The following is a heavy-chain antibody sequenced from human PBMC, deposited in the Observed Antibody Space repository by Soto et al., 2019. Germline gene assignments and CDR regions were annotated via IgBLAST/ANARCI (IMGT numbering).Heavy chain of an antibody. V-gene: IGHV1-18*01. CDR2: ISAYNGNT. Sequence: ASVKVSCKASGYTFTSYGISWVRQAPGQGLEWMGWISAYNGNTNYAQKLQGRVTMTTDTSTSTAYMELRSLRSDDTAVYYCAREPKINYSSGWPGFDYWGQGTLVPVSS. D-gene: IGHD6-19*01. CDR1: GYTFTSYG. J-gene: IGHJ4*02. CDR3: AREPKINYSSGWPGFDY.